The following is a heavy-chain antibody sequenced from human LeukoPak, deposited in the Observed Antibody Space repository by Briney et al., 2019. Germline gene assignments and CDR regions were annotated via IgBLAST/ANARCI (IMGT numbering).Heavy chain of an antibody. V-gene: IGHV1-46*01. D-gene: IGHD3-3*01. Sequence: ASVKVSCKASGYTFTSYYMHWVRQAPGQGLEWMGIINPSGGSTSYAQKFQGRVTMTRDTSTSTVYMELSSLRSEDTAVYYCARVQYYDFWSGFFDYWGQGTLVTVSS. CDR2: INPSGGST. J-gene: IGHJ4*02. CDR1: GYTFTSYY. CDR3: ARVQYYDFWSGFFDY.